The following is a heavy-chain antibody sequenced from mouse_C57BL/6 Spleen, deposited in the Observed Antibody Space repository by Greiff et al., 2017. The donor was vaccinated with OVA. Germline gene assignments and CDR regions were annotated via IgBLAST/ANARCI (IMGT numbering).Heavy chain of an antibody. V-gene: IGHV3-6*01. CDR2: ISYDGSN. J-gene: IGHJ4*01. D-gene: IGHD2-4*01. CDR3: AREGGLPYYYAMDY. CDR1: GYSITSGYY. Sequence: EVQLVESGPGLVKPSQSLSLTCSVTGYSITSGYYWNWIRQFPGNKLEWMGYISYDGSNNYNPSLKNRISITRYTSKNQFFLKLNSVTTEDTATYYCAREGGLPYYYAMDYWGQGTSVTVSS.